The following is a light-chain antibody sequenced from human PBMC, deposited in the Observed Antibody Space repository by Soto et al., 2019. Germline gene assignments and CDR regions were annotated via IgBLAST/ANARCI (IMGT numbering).Light chain of an antibody. J-gene: IGKJ5*01. CDR1: QSISRN. V-gene: IGKV1-39*01. CDR3: QQSYPTASIT. Sequence: DIQMTQSPSSLSASVGDRVTITCRGSQSISRNLNWYQHKLGKAPTLLIYAAASLPNGVPSRFSDGGSETEFTLSISSLQPEDFGTYYCQQSYPTASITFGQGTRLEIK. CDR2: AAA.